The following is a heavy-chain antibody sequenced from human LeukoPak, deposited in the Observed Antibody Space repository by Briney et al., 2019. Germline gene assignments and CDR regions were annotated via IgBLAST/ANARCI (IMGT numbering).Heavy chain of an antibody. J-gene: IGHJ2*01. D-gene: IGHD4-17*01. CDR1: GLTFSSYA. CDR3: AKSGDYHNWYFDL. V-gene: IGHV3-23*01. CDR2: ISGSGGST. Sequence: GGSLRLSCAASGLTFSSYAMSWVRQAPGKGLEWVSAISGSGGSTYYADSVKGRFTISRDNSKNTLYLQMNSLRAEDTAVYYCAKSGDYHNWYFDLWGRGTLVTVSS.